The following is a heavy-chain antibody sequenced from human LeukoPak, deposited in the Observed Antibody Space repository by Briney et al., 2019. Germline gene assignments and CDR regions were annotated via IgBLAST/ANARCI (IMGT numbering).Heavy chain of an antibody. J-gene: IGHJ4*02. D-gene: IGHD3-10*01. CDR3: AKDLHYYGSGSYSHY. Sequence: GGSLRLSCAASGFTFSSYGMHWVRQAPGKGLEWVAVIWYDGSNKYYADSVKGRFSISRDNSKNTLYLQMNSLRDEDTAVYYCAKDLHYYGSGSYSHYWGQGTLVTVSS. CDR1: GFTFSSYG. V-gene: IGHV3-30*02. CDR2: IWYDGSNK.